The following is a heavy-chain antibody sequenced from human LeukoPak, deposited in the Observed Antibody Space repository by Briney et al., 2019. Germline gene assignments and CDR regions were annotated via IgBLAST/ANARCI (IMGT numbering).Heavy chain of an antibody. J-gene: IGHJ6*02. D-gene: IGHD4-17*01. CDR2: ISSSSSYI. CDR3: ARVTGTVTKDLYYYYYYGMDV. V-gene: IGHV3-21*01. CDR1: GFTFSSYS. Sequence: GGSLRLSCAASGFTFSSYSMNWVRQAPGKGLEWVSSISSSSSYIYYADSVKGRFTISRDNAENSLYLQMNSLRAEDTAVYYCARVTGTVTKDLYYYYYYGMDVWGQGTTVTVSS.